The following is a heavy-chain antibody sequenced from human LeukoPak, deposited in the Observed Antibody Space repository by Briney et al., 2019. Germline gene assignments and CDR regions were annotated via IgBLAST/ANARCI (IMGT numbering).Heavy chain of an antibody. J-gene: IGHJ4*02. CDR2: IIPIFGTA. V-gene: IGHV1-69*05. CDR1: GGTFSSYA. Sequence: RASVKVSCKASGGTFSSYAISWVRQAPGQGLEWMGGIIPIFGTANYAQKFQGRVTITTDESTSTAYMELSSLRSEDTAVYYCARSHLVGARKFSYFDYWGQGTLVTVSS. D-gene: IGHD1-26*01. CDR3: ARSHLVGARKFSYFDY.